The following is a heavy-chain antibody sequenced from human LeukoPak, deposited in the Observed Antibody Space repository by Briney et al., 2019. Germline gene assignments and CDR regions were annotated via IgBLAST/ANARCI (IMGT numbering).Heavy chain of an antibody. CDR2: ISSSGMTT. J-gene: IGHJ6*03. V-gene: IGHV3-48*03. CDR1: GFSVTYE. Sequence: PGGSLRLSCEVSGFSVTYEMNWVRQAPGKGLEWVSYISSSGMTTYYADSVKGRFTISRDNANNLMFLEMNNLRGEDTALYYCARVRSRGGWYVHYMDVWGKGTTV. D-gene: IGHD6-19*01. CDR3: ARVRSRGGWYVHYMDV.